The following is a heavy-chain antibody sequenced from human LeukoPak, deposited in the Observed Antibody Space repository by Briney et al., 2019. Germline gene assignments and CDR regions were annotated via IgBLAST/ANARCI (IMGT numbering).Heavy chain of an antibody. CDR1: GFTLSTYN. V-gene: IGHV3-21*01. D-gene: IGHD5-12*01. Sequence: GGSLRLSCAASGFTLSTYNTHRVRQAPGKGLEWVSSITSSSSYYADSVKGRFTISRDNAKNSLYLQMNSLRAEDTAVYYCARERVTTTAFDIWSQGTMVTVSS. CDR3: ARERVTTTAFDI. J-gene: IGHJ3*02. CDR2: ITSSSSY.